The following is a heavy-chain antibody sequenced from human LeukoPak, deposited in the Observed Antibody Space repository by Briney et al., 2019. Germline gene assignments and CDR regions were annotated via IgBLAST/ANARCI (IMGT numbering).Heavy chain of an antibody. CDR2: INPNSGDT. J-gene: IGHJ4*02. Sequence: ASEKVSCKASGYTFTGYYMHWVRQAPGHGLEWMGWINPNSGDTKYAQKFQGRVTMTRDTSISTAYMELSRLRSDDTAVYYCATQRGSYRWGTDFDYWGQGTLVIVSS. V-gene: IGHV1-2*02. CDR3: ATQRGSYRWGTDFDY. CDR1: GYTFTGYY. D-gene: IGHD3-16*01.